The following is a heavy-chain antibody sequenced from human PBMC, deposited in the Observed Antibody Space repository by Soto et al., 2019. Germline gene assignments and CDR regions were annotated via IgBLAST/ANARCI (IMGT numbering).Heavy chain of an antibody. CDR2: INAGNGNT. CDR3: ARDVTMVRGVIMTPLGY. J-gene: IGHJ4*02. CDR1: GYTFTSYA. V-gene: IGHV1-3*01. Sequence: ASVKVSCKASGYTFTSYAMHWVRQAPGQRLEWMGWINAGNGNTKYSQKFQGRVTITRDTSASTAYMELSSLRSEDTAVYYCARDVTMVRGVIMTPLGYWGKGTLVTSPQ. D-gene: IGHD3-10*01.